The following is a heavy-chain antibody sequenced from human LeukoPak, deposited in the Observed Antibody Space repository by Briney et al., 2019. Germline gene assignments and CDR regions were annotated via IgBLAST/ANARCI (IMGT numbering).Heavy chain of an antibody. Sequence: SETLSLTCAVSGGSFSGYYWYCIRQPPEKGLEWIGEINHGESTNYNPSLKSRATLSVDTSKNQFSLKLTSVTAADTAVYYCARGRTYYYDTSGYYPSIYYGMDVWGQGTTVIVSS. V-gene: IGHV4-34*01. D-gene: IGHD3-22*01. CDR2: INHGEST. J-gene: IGHJ6*02. CDR3: ARGRTYYYDTSGYYPSIYYGMDV. CDR1: GGSFSGYY.